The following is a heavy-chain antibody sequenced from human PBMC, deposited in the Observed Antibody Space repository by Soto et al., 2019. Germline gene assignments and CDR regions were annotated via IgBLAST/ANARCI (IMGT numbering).Heavy chain of an antibody. D-gene: IGHD2-2*01. V-gene: IGHV4-30-4*01. CDR3: ARATIVLVPAAMVSHWFDP. Sequence: QVQLQESGPGLVKPSQTLSLTCTVSGGSISSGDYYWSWIRQPPGQGLEWIGYIYYSGSTYYNPSFNSRVTISVATSKNLFSLKLSSVTAADTAVYYCARATIVLVPAAMVSHWFDPWGQGTLVTVSS. J-gene: IGHJ5*02. CDR1: GGSISSGDYY. CDR2: IYYSGST.